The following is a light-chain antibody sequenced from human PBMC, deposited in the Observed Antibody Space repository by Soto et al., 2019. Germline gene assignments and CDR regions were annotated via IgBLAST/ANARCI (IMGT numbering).Light chain of an antibody. CDR1: QSVSTD. J-gene: IGKJ1*01. CDR3: QHYNSYSEA. V-gene: IGKV3-15*01. CDR2: GAS. Sequence: EIVMTQSPDTLSVSLGGRATLSCRASQSVSTDLAWYQQRPGQAPRLLIFGASTRATGIPARFTGSGSGTEFILTISSLQPDDFATYYCQHYNSYSEAFGQGTKVDI.